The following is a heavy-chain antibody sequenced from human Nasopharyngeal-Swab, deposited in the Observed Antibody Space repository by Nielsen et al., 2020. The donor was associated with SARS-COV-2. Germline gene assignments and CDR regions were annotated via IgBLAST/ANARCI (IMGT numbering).Heavy chain of an antibody. CDR2: ISWNSGSI. V-gene: IGHV3-9*01. CDR3: AKDISSGWKPAYYFDY. D-gene: IGHD6-19*01. J-gene: IGHJ4*02. CDR1: GFTFSSYA. Sequence: GGSLRLSCAASGFTFSSYAMHWVRQAPGKGLEWVSGISWNSGSIGYADSVKGRFTISRDNAKNSLYLQMNSLRAEDTALYYCAKDISSGWKPAYYFDYWGQGTLVTVSS.